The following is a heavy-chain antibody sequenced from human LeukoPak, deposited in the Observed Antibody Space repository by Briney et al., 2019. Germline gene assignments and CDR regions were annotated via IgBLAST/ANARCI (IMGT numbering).Heavy chain of an antibody. D-gene: IGHD2-2*02. CDR1: GYTFTSYA. V-gene: IGHV7-4-1*02. J-gene: IGHJ4*02. CDR2: INTNTGNP. CDR3: ARGDADIVVVPAAIGGFDY. Sequence: ASVKVSCKASGYTFTSYAMNWVRQAPRQGLEWMGWINTNTGNPTYAQGFTGRFVFSLDTSVSTAYLQISSLKAEDTAVYYCARGDADIVVVPAAIGGFDYWGQGTLVTVSS.